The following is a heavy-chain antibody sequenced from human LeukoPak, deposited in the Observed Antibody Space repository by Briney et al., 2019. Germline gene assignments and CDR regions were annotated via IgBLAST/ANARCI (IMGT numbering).Heavy chain of an antibody. CDR2: INHSGST. V-gene: IGHV4-34*01. D-gene: IGHD3-22*01. Sequence: SETLSLTCAVYGGSFSGYYWSWIRQPPGKGLEWIGEINHSGSTNYNPSLKSRVTISVDTSKNQFSLKLSSVTAADTAVYYCARSSGYYSGYYYYYGMDVWGQGTTVTVSS. CDR1: GGSFSGYY. CDR3: ARSSGYYSGYYYYYGMDV. J-gene: IGHJ6*02.